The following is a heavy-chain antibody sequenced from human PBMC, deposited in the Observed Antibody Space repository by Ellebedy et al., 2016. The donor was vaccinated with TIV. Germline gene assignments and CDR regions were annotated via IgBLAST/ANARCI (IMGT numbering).Heavy chain of an antibody. CDR2: IYHSGST. Sequence: MPSETLSLTCTVSGYSITSGYYWGWIRQPPGKGLEWIGSIYHSGSTHYNPSLKSRVRISVDTSKNQFSLNLNSVTAADTAEYYCAPLTVLGVANWFDPWGQGTLVTVSS. V-gene: IGHV4-38-2*02. D-gene: IGHD3-3*01. CDR1: GYSITSGYY. CDR3: APLTVLGVANWFDP. J-gene: IGHJ5*02.